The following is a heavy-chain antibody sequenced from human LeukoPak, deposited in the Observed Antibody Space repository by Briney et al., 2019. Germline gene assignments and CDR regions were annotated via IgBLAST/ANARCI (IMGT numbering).Heavy chain of an antibody. J-gene: IGHJ4*02. CDR1: GFTFSTYA. D-gene: IGHD1-26*01. CDR2: ISGSGGTT. Sequence: PGGSLRLSCVASGFTFSTYAMSWVRQAPGKGLEWVSSISGSGGTTFYADSVKGRFTISRDNSNNTLYVQMNSLRAEDTAIYYCAKAPDSGSRMRNFGYWGQGTLATVFS. CDR3: AKAPDSGSRMRNFGY. V-gene: IGHV3-23*01.